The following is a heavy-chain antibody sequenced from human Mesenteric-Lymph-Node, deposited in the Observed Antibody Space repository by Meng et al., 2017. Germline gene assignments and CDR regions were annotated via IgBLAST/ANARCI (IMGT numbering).Heavy chain of an antibody. CDR2: INPNSGGT. J-gene: IGHJ5*02. D-gene: IGHD2/OR15-2a*01. V-gene: IGHV1-2*02. CDR1: GYTFTGYY. Sequence: ASVKVSCKASGYTFTGYYTHWVRQAPGQGLEWMGWINPNSGGTNYAQKCQGRVTMTRDTSISTAYMDLSRLRSDDTAVYYCTTEYSKTWGGFDTWGQGTLVTVSS. CDR3: TTEYSKTWGGFDT.